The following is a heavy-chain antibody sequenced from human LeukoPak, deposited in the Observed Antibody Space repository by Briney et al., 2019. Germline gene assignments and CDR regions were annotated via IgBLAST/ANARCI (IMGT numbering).Heavy chain of an antibody. J-gene: IGHJ3*02. CDR3: ASHRISSWYRGAFDI. Sequence: KTSETLSLTCAVYGGSFSGYYWSWIRQPPGKWLEWIGEIDHSGSTNYNPSLKSRVTISVDTSKNQFSLKLSSVTAADTAVYYCASHRISSWYRGAFDILGQGTMVTVSS. D-gene: IGHD6-13*01. V-gene: IGHV4-34*01. CDR2: IDHSGST. CDR1: GGSFSGYY.